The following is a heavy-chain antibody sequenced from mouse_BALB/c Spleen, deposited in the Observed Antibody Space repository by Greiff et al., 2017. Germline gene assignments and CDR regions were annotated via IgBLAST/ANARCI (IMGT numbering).Heavy chain of an antibody. CDR3: ARHVYYGYDHYAMDD. V-gene: IGHV5-6*01. Sequence: EVMLVESGGDLVKPGGSLKLSCAASGFTFSSYGMSWVRQTPDKRLEWVATISSGGSYTYYPDSVKGRFTISRDNAKNTLYLQMSSLKSEDTAMYYCARHVYYGYDHYAMDDWGQGTSVTVAS. CDR1: GFTFSSYG. J-gene: IGHJ4*01. CDR2: ISSGGSYT. D-gene: IGHD2-2*01.